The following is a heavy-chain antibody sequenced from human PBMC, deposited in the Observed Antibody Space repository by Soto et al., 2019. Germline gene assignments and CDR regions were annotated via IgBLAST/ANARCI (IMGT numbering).Heavy chain of an antibody. CDR1: GFTFSNYA. J-gene: IGHJ4*02. CDR3: ARHQDSSTWYIYPIDY. V-gene: IGHV3-23*01. D-gene: IGHD6-13*01. CDR2: ISGSGSIT. Sequence: GGSLRLSCAASGFTFSNYAMSWVRQAPGKGLEWVSAISGSGSITYSADSVRGRFTISRDNSKNTLFMQMNSLRVDDAAVYYCARHQDSSTWYIYPIDYWGQGTLVTVSS.